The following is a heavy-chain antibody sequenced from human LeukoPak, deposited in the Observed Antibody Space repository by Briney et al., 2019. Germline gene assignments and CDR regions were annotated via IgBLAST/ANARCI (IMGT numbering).Heavy chain of an antibody. CDR2: IKQDGSEK. CDR3: AKDLPNRIVGATNPDY. D-gene: IGHD1-26*01. CDR1: GFTFSSYW. Sequence: GGSLRLSCAASGFTFSSYWMNWVRQAPGKGLEWVANIKQDGSEKYYVDSVKGRFTISRDNAKNSLYLQMNSLRAEDTAVYYCAKDLPNRIVGATNPDYWGQGTLVTVSS. V-gene: IGHV3-7*01. J-gene: IGHJ4*02.